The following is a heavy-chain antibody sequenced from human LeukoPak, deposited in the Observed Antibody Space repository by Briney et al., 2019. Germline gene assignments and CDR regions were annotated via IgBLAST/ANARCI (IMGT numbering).Heavy chain of an antibody. J-gene: IGHJ4*02. D-gene: IGHD3-10*01. CDR1: GFTFSSYS. V-gene: IGHV3-7*05. CDR3: ATSGLVRGGDDY. Sequence: GGSLRLSCAASGFTFSSYSMSWVRQAPGKGLEWVANIKQDGSEKYYLDSVKGRFAISRDNAKNSLYLQMNSLRAEDTALYYCATSGLVRGGDDYWGQGTLVTVSS. CDR2: IKQDGSEK.